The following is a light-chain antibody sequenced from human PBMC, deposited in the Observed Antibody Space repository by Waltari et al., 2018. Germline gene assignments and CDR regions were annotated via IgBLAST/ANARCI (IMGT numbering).Light chain of an antibody. CDR2: DAS. V-gene: IGKV3-11*01. Sequence: EIVSTQSPATLSLSPGERPTLSCRASQSVSSYLAWYQQKPGQAPRLLIYDASNRATGIPARFSGSGSGTDFTLTISSLEPEDFAVYYCQQRSNWPPYTFGQGTKLEIK. CDR1: QSVSSY. J-gene: IGKJ2*01. CDR3: QQRSNWPPYT.